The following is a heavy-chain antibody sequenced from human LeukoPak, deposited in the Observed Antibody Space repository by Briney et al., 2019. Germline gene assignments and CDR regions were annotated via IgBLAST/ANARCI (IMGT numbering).Heavy chain of an antibody. CDR3: ARGSGGYSYGYRTAFDY. J-gene: IGHJ4*02. CDR1: GVSFSGYY. Sequence: SETLSLTCAVYGVSFSGYYWSWIRQPPGKGLEWIGEINHSGSTNYNPSLKSRVTISVDTSKNQFSLKLSSVTAADTAVYYCARGSGGYSYGYRTAFDYWGQGTLVTGSS. V-gene: IGHV4-34*01. D-gene: IGHD5-18*01. CDR2: INHSGST.